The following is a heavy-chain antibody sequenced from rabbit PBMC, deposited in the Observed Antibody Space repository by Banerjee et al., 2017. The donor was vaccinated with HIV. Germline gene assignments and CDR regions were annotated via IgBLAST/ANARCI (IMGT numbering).Heavy chain of an antibody. J-gene: IGHJ4*01. D-gene: IGHD3-1*01. Sequence: QEQLEESGGGLVKPEGSLTLTCKASGFSFSDRDVMCWVRQAPGKGLEWIACINTATGKAVYASWAKGRFTMSRTSSTTVTLQMTSLTAADTATYFCARDLVAAIGWNFNLWGQGTLVTVS. V-gene: IGHV1S45*01. CDR1: GFSFSDRDV. CDR2: INTATGKA. CDR3: ARDLVAAIGWNFNL.